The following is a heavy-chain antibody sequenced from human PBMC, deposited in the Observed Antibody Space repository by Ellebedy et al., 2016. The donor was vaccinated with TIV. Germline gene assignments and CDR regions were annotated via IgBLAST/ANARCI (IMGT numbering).Heavy chain of an antibody. J-gene: IGHJ5*02. D-gene: IGHD3-10*01. V-gene: IGHV1-3*01. Sequence: AASVKVSCKASGYTFSSYAMHWVRQAPGQRLEWMGWINAGNGNTKYSQKFQDRVTITRDTSASTAYMELSSLRSEDTAVYYCTREWGTMVRGVTNWFDPWGQGTLVTVSS. CDR2: INAGNGNT. CDR3: TREWGTMVRGVTNWFDP. CDR1: GYTFSSYA.